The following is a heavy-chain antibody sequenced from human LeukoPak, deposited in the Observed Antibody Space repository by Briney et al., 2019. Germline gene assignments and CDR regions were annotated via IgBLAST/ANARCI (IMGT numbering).Heavy chain of an antibody. CDR1: GFTFGDYA. V-gene: IGHV3-49*03. CDR3: TRGMITFGGVTVKVNWFDP. Sequence: GSLRLSCTASGFTFGDYAMSWFRQAPGKGLEWVGFIRSKAYGGTTEYAASVKGRFTISRDDSKSIAYLQMNSLKTEDTAVYYCTRGMITFGGVTVKVNWFDPWGQGTLVTVSS. J-gene: IGHJ5*02. D-gene: IGHD3-16*02. CDR2: IRSKAYGGTT.